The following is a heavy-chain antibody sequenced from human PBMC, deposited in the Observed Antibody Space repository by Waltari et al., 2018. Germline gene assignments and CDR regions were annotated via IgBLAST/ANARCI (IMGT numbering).Heavy chain of an antibody. D-gene: IGHD2-2*01. J-gene: IGHJ4*02. CDR2: ISSSSNYI. V-gene: IGHV3-21*01. CDR1: GFTFSSHS. CDR3: ARDFTSWGFDY. Sequence: EVQLVESGGGLVKPGGSLRLSCAASGFTFSSHSMNWVRQAPGKGLEWVSSISSSSNYIYYADSVKGRFTIFRDNAKHSLFLQMNSLRAEDTAVYYCARDFTSWGFDYWGQGTLVTVSS.